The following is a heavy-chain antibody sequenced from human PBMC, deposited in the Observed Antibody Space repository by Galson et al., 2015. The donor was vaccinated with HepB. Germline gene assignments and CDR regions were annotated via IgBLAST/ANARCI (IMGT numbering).Heavy chain of an antibody. Sequence: SLRLSCAASGFTFSSYGMHWVRQAPGKGLEWVAVIWYDGSNKYYADSVKGRFTISRDNSKNTLYLQMNSLRAEDTAVYYCARGSGGRAYYYYGMDVWGQGTTVTVSS. CDR3: ARGSGGRAYYYYGMDV. D-gene: IGHD2-15*01. J-gene: IGHJ6*02. V-gene: IGHV3-33*08. CDR1: GFTFSSYG. CDR2: IWYDGSNK.